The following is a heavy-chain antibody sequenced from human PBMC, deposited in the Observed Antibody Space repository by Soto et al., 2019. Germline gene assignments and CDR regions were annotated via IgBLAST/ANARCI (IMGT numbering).Heavy chain of an antibody. V-gene: IGHV4-59*01. CDR3: ARAKSLEWLLYYFDF. CDR2: IFYTGNT. J-gene: IGHJ4*02. Sequence: SETLSLTCTVSGDSISSYYWSWIRQPPGKGLEWIGYIFYTGNTNYNPSLKSRVTISVETSKNQFSLKLSSVTAADTAVYYCARAKSLEWLLYYFDFWGQGTLVTVSS. D-gene: IGHD3-3*01. CDR1: GDSISSYY.